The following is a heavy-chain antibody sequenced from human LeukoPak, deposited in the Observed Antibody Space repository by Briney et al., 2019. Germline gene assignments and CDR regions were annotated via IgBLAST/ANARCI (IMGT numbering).Heavy chain of an antibody. V-gene: IGHV4-31*03. Sequence: PSQTLSLTCTVSGGSISSGGYYWSWIRQHPGKGLEWIGYIYYSGSTYYNPSLKSRVTISVDTSKNQFSLKLSSVTAADTAVYYCAGVGYDSYGMDVWGQGTTVTVSS. CDR2: IYYSGST. J-gene: IGHJ6*02. CDR3: AGVGYDSYGMDV. CDR1: GGSISSGGYY. D-gene: IGHD5-12*01.